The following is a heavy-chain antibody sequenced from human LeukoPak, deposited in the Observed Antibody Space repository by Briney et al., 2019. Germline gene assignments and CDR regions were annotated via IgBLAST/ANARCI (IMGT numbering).Heavy chain of an antibody. CDR2: IYSGGST. V-gene: IGHV3-53*01. D-gene: IGHD3-22*01. CDR1: GFTVSSNY. Sequence: GGSLRLSCAASGFTVSSNYMSWVRQAPGKGLEWVSVIYSGGSTYYADSVKGRSTISRDNSKNTLYLQMNSLRAEDTAVYYCARGTYYYDSSRAFDIWGQGTMVTVSS. CDR3: ARGTYYYDSSRAFDI. J-gene: IGHJ3*02.